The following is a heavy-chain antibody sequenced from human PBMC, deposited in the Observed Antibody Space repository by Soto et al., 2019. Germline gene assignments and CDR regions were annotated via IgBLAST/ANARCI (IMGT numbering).Heavy chain of an antibody. Sequence: GGSLRLSCAASGFTFSSYGMHWVRQAPGKGLEWVAVISYDGSNKYYGDSVKGRFTISRDNSKNTVYLQMNSLRTEDTAVYYCAKSYDYGDPPLHFDYWGQGTLVTVSS. J-gene: IGHJ4*02. V-gene: IGHV3-30*18. CDR1: GFTFSSYG. D-gene: IGHD4-17*01. CDR3: AKSYDYGDPPLHFDY. CDR2: ISYDGSNK.